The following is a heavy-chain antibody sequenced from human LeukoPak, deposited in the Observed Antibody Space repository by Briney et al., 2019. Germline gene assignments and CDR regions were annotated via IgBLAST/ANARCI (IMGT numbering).Heavy chain of an antibody. D-gene: IGHD4-17*01. CDR2: TQYDGSIK. J-gene: IGHJ6*03. Sequence: GGSLRLSCAASGFSFSSHGMHWVRQAPGKGLEWVTFTQYDGSIKYYADSVKGRFTISRDNSKNTLSLQMNSLRAEDTAVYYCASSIDLRGDYYYMDVWGKGTTVTVSS. CDR1: GFSFSSHG. CDR3: ASSIDLRGDYYYMDV. V-gene: IGHV3-30*02.